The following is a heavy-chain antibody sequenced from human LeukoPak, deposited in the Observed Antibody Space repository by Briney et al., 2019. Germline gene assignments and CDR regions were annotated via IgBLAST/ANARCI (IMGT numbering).Heavy chain of an antibody. J-gene: IGHJ4*02. D-gene: IGHD3-10*01. V-gene: IGHV4-34*01. CDR1: GGSFSGYY. CDR3: AREYRSGDFDY. Sequence: PSETLSLTCAVYGGSFSGYYWSWIRQPPGKGLEWIGEINHSGSTNYNPSLKSRVTISVDTSKNQFSLKLSSVTAADTAVYYCAREYRSGDFDYWGQGTLVTVSS. CDR2: INHSGST.